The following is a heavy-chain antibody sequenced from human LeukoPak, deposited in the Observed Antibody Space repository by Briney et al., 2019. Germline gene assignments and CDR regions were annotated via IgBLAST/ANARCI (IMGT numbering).Heavy chain of an antibody. CDR2: ISSSSSYT. CDR3: ARDRDTMVRGVINHFDY. V-gene: IGHV3-11*06. CDR1: GFTFSDYY. Sequence: GGSLRLSCAASGFTFSDYYMSWIRQAPGKGLEWVSYISSSSSYTNYADSVKGRFTISRDNAKNSLYLQMNSLRAEDAAVYYCARDRDTMVRGVINHFDYWGQGTLVTVSS. D-gene: IGHD3-10*01. J-gene: IGHJ4*02.